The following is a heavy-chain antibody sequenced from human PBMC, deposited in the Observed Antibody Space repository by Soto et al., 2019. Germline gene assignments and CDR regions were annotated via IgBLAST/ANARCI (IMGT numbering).Heavy chain of an antibody. Sequence: PSETLSLTCAVSGGSISSSNWWSWVRQPPGKGLEWIGEIYHSGSTNYNPSLKSRVTISVDKSKNQFSLKLSSVTAADTAVYYCARYHGDSYYYYCGMDVWGQGTTVTVSS. D-gene: IGHD4-17*01. J-gene: IGHJ6*02. V-gene: IGHV4-4*02. CDR1: GGSISSSNW. CDR2: IYHSGST. CDR3: ARYHGDSYYYYCGMDV.